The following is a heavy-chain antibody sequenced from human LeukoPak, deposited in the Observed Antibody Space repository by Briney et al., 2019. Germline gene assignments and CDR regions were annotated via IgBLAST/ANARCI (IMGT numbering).Heavy chain of an antibody. Sequence: GGSLTLSCAASGFTVITNDMTWVRQAPGKGLEWVSVLYSDGNTKYADSVQGRFTISRDNSNNTLYLEMNSLSPDDTAVYYCARGVEPLAANTLAYWGEGTLVTVSS. CDR3: ARGVEPLAANTLAY. V-gene: IGHV3-53*01. CDR2: LYSDGNT. J-gene: IGHJ4*02. CDR1: GFTVITND. D-gene: IGHD1-14*01.